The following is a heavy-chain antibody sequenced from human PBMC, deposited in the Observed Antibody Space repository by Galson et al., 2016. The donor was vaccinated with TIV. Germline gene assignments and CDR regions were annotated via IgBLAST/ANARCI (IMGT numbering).Heavy chain of an antibody. D-gene: IGHD3-9*01. CDR3: ARQSTVILTY. CDR1: GASISSRDHY. Sequence: QVQLQESGPGLVKPSETLSLTCSVSGASISSRDHYWVWIRRPPGKGLEWIGSAYYSGNTYYRPSLQSRVTISGDTSRNLCSRRMRSVTAADTASYFCARQSTVILTYWGQGIPVIVSS. J-gene: IGHJ4*02. V-gene: IGHV4-39*01. CDR2: AYYSGNT.